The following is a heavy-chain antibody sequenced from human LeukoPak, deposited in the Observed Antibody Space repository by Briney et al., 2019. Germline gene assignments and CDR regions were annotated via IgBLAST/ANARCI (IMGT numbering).Heavy chain of an antibody. D-gene: IGHD4-17*01. CDR2: IYYSGST. V-gene: IGHV4-39*01. Sequence: SETLSLTCTVSGGSISSSSYYWGWIHQPPGKGLEWIGSIYYSGSTYYNPSLKSRVTISVDTSKNQFSLKLSSVTAADTAVYYCARRPTARTTVTTPWGYMDVWGKGTTVTVSS. CDR1: GGSISSSSYY. J-gene: IGHJ6*03. CDR3: ARRPTARTTVTTPWGYMDV.